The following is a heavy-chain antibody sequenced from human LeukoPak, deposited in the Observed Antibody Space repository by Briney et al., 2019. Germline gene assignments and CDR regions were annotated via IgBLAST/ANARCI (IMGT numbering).Heavy chain of an antibody. D-gene: IGHD1-14*01. V-gene: IGHV1-2*02. Sequence: SVKVSCKASGYTFTGYYMHWVRQAPGQGLEWMGWINPNSGGTNYAQKFQGRVTITADESTSTAYMEMSSLRSEDTAVYYCASSSLTGCSPYFFDFWGQGTLVTLSS. CDR3: ASSSLTGCSPYFFDF. J-gene: IGHJ4*02. CDR1: GYTFTGYY. CDR2: INPNSGGT.